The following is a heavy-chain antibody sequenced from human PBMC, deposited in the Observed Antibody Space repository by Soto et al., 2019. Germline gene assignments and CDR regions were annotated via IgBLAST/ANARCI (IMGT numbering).Heavy chain of an antibody. J-gene: IGHJ4*02. V-gene: IGHV4-39*01. CDR3: ARQGKLVRDYFEY. CDR2: IYYSGST. CDR1: GVSISSSSYY. Sequence: SETLSLTCTVSGVSISSSSYYCGWMRQPPGKGLEWIGSIYYSGSTYYNPSLKSRVTISVDTSKNQFSLKLSSVTAADTAVYYCARQGKLVRDYFEYWGQGTLVIVSS. D-gene: IGHD6-13*01.